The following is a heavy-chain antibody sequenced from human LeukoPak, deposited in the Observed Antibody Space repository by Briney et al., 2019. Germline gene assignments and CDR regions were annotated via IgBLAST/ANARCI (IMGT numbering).Heavy chain of an antibody. Sequence: SETLSLTCTVPGGSISSSSYYWGWIRQPPGKGLEWIGSMFYSGSTYYNPSLKSRVTISVDTSKNQFSLKLSSVTAADTAVYYCARVLRYDYYYYMDVWGKGTTVTVSS. V-gene: IGHV4-39*07. CDR2: MFYSGST. CDR1: GGSISSSSYY. J-gene: IGHJ6*03. CDR3: ARVLRYDYYYYMDV.